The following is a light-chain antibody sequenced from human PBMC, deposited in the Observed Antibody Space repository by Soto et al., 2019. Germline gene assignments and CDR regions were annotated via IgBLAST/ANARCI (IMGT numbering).Light chain of an antibody. V-gene: IGKV1-5*01. CDR3: QQYHSYWT. CDR1: QNIRSR. J-gene: IGKJ1*01. Sequence: DFQMTQSPSTLSASVGDRVTITCRASQNIRSRLAWFQQKPGKAPKLLIYDASSLESGVPQRFSGSGSGTECTLTISSLQTDDFSNYYCQQYHSYWTFGQGTKVE. CDR2: DAS.